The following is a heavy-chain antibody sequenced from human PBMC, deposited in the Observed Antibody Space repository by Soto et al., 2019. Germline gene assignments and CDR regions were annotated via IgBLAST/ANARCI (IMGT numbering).Heavy chain of an antibody. V-gene: IGHV4-59*01. CDR2: VYYSGST. Sequence: PSETLSLTCTVSGGSISSYYWSWIRQPPGKGLEWIGYVYYSGSTNYNHSLKNRVSISLDTSRNQFSLRLSSVTAADTAVYYCASSFYSGSGASTYFFDYWGQGTLVTVSS. J-gene: IGHJ4*02. CDR1: GGSISSYY. CDR3: ASSFYSGSGASTYFFDY. D-gene: IGHD3-10*01.